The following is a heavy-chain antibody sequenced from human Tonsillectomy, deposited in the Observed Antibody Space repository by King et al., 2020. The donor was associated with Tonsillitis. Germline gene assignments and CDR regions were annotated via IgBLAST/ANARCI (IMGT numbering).Heavy chain of an antibody. CDR1: GFTFSSYA. V-gene: IGHV3-23*04. CDR3: AKAYYGSGSYYNCLDY. J-gene: IGHJ4*02. D-gene: IGHD3-10*01. CDR2: LTGSGGST. Sequence: VQLVESGGGLVQPGGSLRLSCAASGFTFSSYAMSWVRQAPGKGLEWVSALTGSGGSTYYADSVKGRFTISRDNSKNTLFLQMNSLRDEDTAVYYCAKAYYGSGSYYNCLDYWGQGTLVTVSS.